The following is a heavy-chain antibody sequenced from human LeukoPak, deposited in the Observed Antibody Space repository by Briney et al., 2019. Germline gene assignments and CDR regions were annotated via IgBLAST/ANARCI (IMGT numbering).Heavy chain of an antibody. D-gene: IGHD3-22*01. CDR1: GFTFSDYY. CDR3: ARDLEYYYDSGQVRWFDP. J-gene: IGHJ5*02. CDR2: ISSSGSTI. V-gene: IGHV3-11*01. Sequence: PGGSLRLSCAASGFTFSDYYMSWIRQAPGKGLEWVSYISSSGSTIYHADSVKGRFTISRDNAKNSLYLQMNSLRAEDTAVYYRARDLEYYYDSGQVRWFDPWAQATLVTVSS.